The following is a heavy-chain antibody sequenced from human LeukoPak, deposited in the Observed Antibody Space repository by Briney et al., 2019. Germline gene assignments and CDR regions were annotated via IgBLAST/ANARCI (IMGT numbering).Heavy chain of an antibody. Sequence: GGSLRLSCAASGFTFSSYGMHWVRQAPGKGLEWVAVISYDGSNKYYADSVKGRFTISRDNSKDTLYLQMNSLRAEDTAVYYCAKDGSFDYWGQGTLVTVSS. V-gene: IGHV3-30*18. D-gene: IGHD2-2*03. CDR1: GFTFSSYG. CDR3: AKDGSFDY. CDR2: ISYDGSNK. J-gene: IGHJ4*02.